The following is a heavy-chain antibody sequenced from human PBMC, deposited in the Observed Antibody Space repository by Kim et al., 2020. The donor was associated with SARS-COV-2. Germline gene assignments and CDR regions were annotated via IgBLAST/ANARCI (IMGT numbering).Heavy chain of an antibody. CDR2: IYYSGST. D-gene: IGHD2-2*01. CDR1: GGSISSYY. CDR3: ARHSLTSRYPTYYYYYYGMDV. J-gene: IGHJ6*02. V-gene: IGHV4-59*08. Sequence: SETLSLTCTVSGGSISSYYWSWIRQPPGKGLEWIGYIYYSGSTNYNPSLKSRVTISVDTSKNQFSLKLSSVTAADTAVYYCARHSLTSRYPTYYYYYYGMDVWGQGTTVTVSS.